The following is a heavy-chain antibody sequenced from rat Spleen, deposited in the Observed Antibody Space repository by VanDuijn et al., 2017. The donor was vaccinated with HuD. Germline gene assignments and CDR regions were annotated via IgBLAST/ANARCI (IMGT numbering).Heavy chain of an antibody. V-gene: IGHV5-29*01. J-gene: IGHJ2*01. Sequence: EVQLVESDGGLVQPGRSLKLSCAASGFTFSDYYMAWVRQAPTKGLEWVATISYDGSSTYYRDSVKGRFTISRDNAKSTLYLQMDSLRSEDTATYYCARDSGYYSSLDYWGQGVMVTVSS. CDR2: ISYDGSST. CDR1: GFTFSDYY. CDR3: ARDSGYYSSLDY. D-gene: IGHD1-2*01.